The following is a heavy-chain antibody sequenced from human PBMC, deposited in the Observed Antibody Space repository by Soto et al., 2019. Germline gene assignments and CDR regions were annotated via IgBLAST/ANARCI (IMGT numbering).Heavy chain of an antibody. V-gene: IGHV1-69*08. J-gene: IGHJ6*04. D-gene: IGHD3-10*01. CDR3: ARGGKLGGDLDV. CDR2: IIPILETA. CDR1: GGTFGRYT. Sequence: QVQLVQSGAEVKKPGSSVKVSCKASGGTFGRYTLSWVRQAPGQGLEWMGWIIPILETANYALRFQGRLAITADTSTGTAYMDLSGLKSDDTGVYYCARGGKLGGDLDVWGKGTPVTVSS.